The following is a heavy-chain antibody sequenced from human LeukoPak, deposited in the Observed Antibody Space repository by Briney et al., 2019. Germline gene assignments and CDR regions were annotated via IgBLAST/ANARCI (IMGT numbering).Heavy chain of an antibody. J-gene: IGHJ4*02. Sequence: SGGSLRLSCAASGFTFSGSAMHWVRQASGKGLEWVGRIRSKANSYATAYAASVKGRFTISRDDSKNTAYLQMNSLKTEDTAVYYCTRRTGYSSSWSDYWGQGTLVTVSS. CDR3: TRRTGYSSSWSDY. D-gene: IGHD6-13*01. CDR1: GFTFSGSA. V-gene: IGHV3-73*01. CDR2: IRSKANSYAT.